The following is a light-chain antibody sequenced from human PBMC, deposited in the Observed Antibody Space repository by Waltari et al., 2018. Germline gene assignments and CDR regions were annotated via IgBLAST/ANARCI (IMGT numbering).Light chain of an antibody. V-gene: IGKV3-20*01. CDR3: QQYDISPLT. CDR1: QTIRTTY. CDR2: GTF. J-gene: IGKJ4*01. Sequence: EIVLTQSPGTLSLSPGEGATLSCRTSQTIRTTYLAWYQQKPGQAPTLLIYGTFSRATGIPDRFTGSWSGTDFSLTIISLEPEDFATYYCQQYDISPLTFGGGTKVEIK.